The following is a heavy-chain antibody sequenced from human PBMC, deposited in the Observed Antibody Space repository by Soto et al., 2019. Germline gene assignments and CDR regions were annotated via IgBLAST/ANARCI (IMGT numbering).Heavy chain of an antibody. D-gene: IGHD2-2*01. V-gene: IGHV4-39*01. Sequence: SETMSLTCSVSGGSISSGPYSWGWIRQPPGKGLEWIGTFHYSGRTYYSPSLESRVTISVDTSKNQFSLKVSSVTAADTAVFYCARLAGYCSGTSCYGYYGMDVWGQWTTVT. J-gene: IGHJ6*02. CDR2: FHYSGRT. CDR1: GGSISSGPYS. CDR3: ARLAGYCSGTSCYGYYGMDV.